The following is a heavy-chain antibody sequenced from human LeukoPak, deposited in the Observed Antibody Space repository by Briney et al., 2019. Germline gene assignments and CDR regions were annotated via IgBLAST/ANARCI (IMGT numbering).Heavy chain of an antibody. Sequence: ASVKVSCKVSGYTLTELSMHWVRQAPGKGLEWMGGFDPEDGETIYAQKFQGRVTMTEDTSTDTAYMELSSLRSEDTAVYYCATLEAPVTGDAFDIWGQGTMVTVSS. D-gene: IGHD1-1*01. CDR3: ATLEAPVTGDAFDI. CDR2: FDPEDGET. CDR1: GYTLTELS. J-gene: IGHJ3*02. V-gene: IGHV1-24*01.